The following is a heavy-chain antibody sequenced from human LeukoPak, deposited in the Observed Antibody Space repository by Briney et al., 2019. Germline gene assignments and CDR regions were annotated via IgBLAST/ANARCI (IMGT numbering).Heavy chain of an antibody. CDR3: AKDSSYYYGSGSYYTDY. Sequence: PGGSLRLSCAASGFAFSSYAMSWVRQAPGQGLEWVSAISGSGGSTYYADSVKGRFTISRDNSKNTLYLQMNSLRAEDTAVYYCAKDSSYYYGSGSYYTDYWGQGTLVTVSS. CDR2: ISGSGGST. J-gene: IGHJ4*02. CDR1: GFAFSSYA. V-gene: IGHV3-23*01. D-gene: IGHD3-10*01.